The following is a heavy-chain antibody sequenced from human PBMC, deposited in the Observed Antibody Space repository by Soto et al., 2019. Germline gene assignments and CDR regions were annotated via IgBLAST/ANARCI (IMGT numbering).Heavy chain of an antibody. D-gene: IGHD4-17*01. CDR2: INPNSGGT. V-gene: IGHV1-2*04. CDR3: ARDRLGGLDY. Sequence: EASVKVSCKASGYTFTGYYMHWVRQAPGQGLEWMGWINPNSGGTNYAQKFQGWVTMIRDTSISTVYMELSRLRSDDTAVYYCARDRLGGLDYWGQGTLVTVSS. J-gene: IGHJ4*02. CDR1: GYTFTGYY.